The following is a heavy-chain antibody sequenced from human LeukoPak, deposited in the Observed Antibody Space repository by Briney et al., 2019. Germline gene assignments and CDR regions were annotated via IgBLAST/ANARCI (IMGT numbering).Heavy chain of an antibody. V-gene: IGHV1-18*01. Sequence: ASVKVSCKASGYTFTNDDISWVRQAPGQGQEPEWMGWISAYSGNTNYAQKLQGRVTLTTDTSTSTAYMELRSLSSDDTAVYYCARDHDPHYYDSSGYYDYWGQGTLVSVSS. D-gene: IGHD3-22*01. J-gene: IGHJ4*02. CDR3: ARDHDPHYYDSSGYYDY. CDR2: ISAYSGNT. CDR1: GYTFTNDD.